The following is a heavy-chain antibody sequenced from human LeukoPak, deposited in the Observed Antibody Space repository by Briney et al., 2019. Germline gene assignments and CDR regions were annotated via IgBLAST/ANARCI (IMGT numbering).Heavy chain of an antibody. J-gene: IGHJ4*02. CDR3: ASSEDTAMTDFDY. D-gene: IGHD5-18*01. CDR1: GGSFSGYY. CDR2: INHSGST. Sequence: PSETLSLTCAVYGGSFSGYYWSWIRQPPGKGLEWIGEINHSGSTNYNPSLKSRVTISVDTSKNQFSLKLSSVTAADTAVYYCASSEDTAMTDFDYWGQGTLVTVSS. V-gene: IGHV4-34*01.